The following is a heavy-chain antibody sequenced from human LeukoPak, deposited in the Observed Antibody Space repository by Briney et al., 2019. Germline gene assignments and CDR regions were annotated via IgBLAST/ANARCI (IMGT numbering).Heavy chain of an antibody. Sequence: PSETLSLTCTVSGGSISSSSYYWGWLRQPPGKGLEWIGSIYYSGSTYYNPSLKSRVTISVDTSKNQFSLKLSSVTAADTAVYYCARRSREGSSSDYYMDVWGKGTTVTVSS. CDR2: IYYSGST. V-gene: IGHV4-39*07. J-gene: IGHJ6*03. CDR3: ARRSREGSSSDYYMDV. D-gene: IGHD6-6*01. CDR1: GGSISSSSYY.